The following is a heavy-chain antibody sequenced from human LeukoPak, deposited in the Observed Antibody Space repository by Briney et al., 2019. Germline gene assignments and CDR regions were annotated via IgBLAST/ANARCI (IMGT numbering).Heavy chain of an antibody. V-gene: IGHV1-69*13. CDR2: LIPIFGTA. J-gene: IGHJ3*02. CDR1: GGTFSSYA. CDR3: ARATFLTGYYLDAFDI. Sequence: SVKVSCKASGGTFSSYAISWVRQAPGQGLEWLGGLIPIFGTAHYAQKFQGRVTITADESTSTAYMELSSLRSEDTAVYYCARATFLTGYYLDAFDIWGQGTMVTVSS. D-gene: IGHD3-9*01.